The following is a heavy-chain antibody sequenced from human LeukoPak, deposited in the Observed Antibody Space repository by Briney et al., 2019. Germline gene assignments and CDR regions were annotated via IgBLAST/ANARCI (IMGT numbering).Heavy chain of an antibody. CDR2: IIPIFGTA. Sequence: GSSVTVSFKASGGTFSSYAISWVRQAPGQGLEWMGGIIPIFGTANYAQKFQGRVTITADESTSTAYMELSSLRSEDTAVYYCARAAGSSSRHDAFDIWGQGTMVTVSS. CDR3: ARAAGSSSRHDAFDI. J-gene: IGHJ3*02. D-gene: IGHD6-6*01. CDR1: GGTFSSYA. V-gene: IGHV1-69*01.